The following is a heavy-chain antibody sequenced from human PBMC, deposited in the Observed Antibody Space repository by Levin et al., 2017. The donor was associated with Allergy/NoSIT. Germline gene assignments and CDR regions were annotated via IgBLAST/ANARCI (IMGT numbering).Heavy chain of an antibody. CDR2: ISAYNGNT. CDR1: GYTFTSYG. CDR3: ARGRYTSSWYVGDY. V-gene: IGHV1-18*01. Sequence: ASVKVSCKASGYTFTSYGITWVRQAPGQGLEWMGWISAYNGNTNYAQKLQGRVTMTTDTSTSTSYMELRSLRSDDTAVYYCARGRYTSSWYVGDYWGQGTLVTVSS. J-gene: IGHJ4*02. D-gene: IGHD6-13*01.